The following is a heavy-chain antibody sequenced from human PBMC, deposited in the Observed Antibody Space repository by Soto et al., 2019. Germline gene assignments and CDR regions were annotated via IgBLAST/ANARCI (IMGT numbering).Heavy chain of an antibody. Sequence: QVQLVQSGAEVKKPGSSVKVSCKASGGTFSSYAISWVRQAPGQGLEWMGGIIPIFGTANYAQKFQGRVTITADESTSTAYMELSSLRSEDTAVYYCARDLDPGSIAVAGNLYFQHWGQDTLVTVSS. J-gene: IGHJ1*01. CDR2: IIPIFGTA. CDR1: GGTFSSYA. D-gene: IGHD6-19*01. CDR3: ARDLDPGSIAVAGNLYFQH. V-gene: IGHV1-69*12.